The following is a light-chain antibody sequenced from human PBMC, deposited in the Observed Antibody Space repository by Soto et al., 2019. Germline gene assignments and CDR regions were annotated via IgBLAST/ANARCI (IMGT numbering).Light chain of an antibody. V-gene: IGKV1-9*01. Sequence: DVQLTQSPSFLSASLGDRVTITCRASQAISTYLVWYQKKPRKAPKLLIYAASTLQRGVPTRLSGSGSGTELTLTISSMQPEDFATYQCQQLNRYTVTFGQGTRLEIK. CDR2: AAS. CDR1: QAISTY. CDR3: QQLNRYTVT. J-gene: IGKJ5*01.